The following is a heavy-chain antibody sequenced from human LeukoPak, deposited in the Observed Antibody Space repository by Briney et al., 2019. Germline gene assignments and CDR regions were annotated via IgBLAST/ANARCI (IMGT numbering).Heavy chain of an antibody. CDR2: ISGSGGST. J-gene: IGHJ4*02. CDR1: GFTFSSYA. D-gene: IGHD3-10*01. V-gene: IGHV3-23*01. Sequence: GGSLRLSWAASGFTFSSYAMSWVRQAPGKGLEWVSAISGSGGSTYYADSVKGRFTISRDNSKNTLYLQMNSLRAEDTAVYYCAKDIGMVRESEFDYWGQGTLVTVSS. CDR3: AKDIGMVRESEFDY.